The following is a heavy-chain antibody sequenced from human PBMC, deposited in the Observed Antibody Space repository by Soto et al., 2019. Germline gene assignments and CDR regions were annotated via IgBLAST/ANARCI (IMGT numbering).Heavy chain of an antibody. CDR3: ARDAQYYYDSSAPLRYFDY. CDR2: IVVGSGNT. V-gene: IGHV1-58*01. Sequence: SVKVSCKASGFTFTSSAVQWVRQARGQRLEWKGWIVVGSGNTNYAQKFQERVTITRDMSTSTAYMELRSLRSDDTAVYYCARDAQYYYDSSAPLRYFDYWGQGTLVTVSS. D-gene: IGHD3-22*01. J-gene: IGHJ4*02. CDR1: GFTFTSSA.